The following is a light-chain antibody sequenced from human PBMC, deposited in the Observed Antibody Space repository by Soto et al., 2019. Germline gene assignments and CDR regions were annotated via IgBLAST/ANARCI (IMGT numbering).Light chain of an antibody. Sequence: QAVVTQPPSASGSPGQSVTISCTGTSSDVGGYKYVSWYQQHPGKAPKVMIYEVSKRPSGVPDRFSGSKSGNTASLTVSGLQAEDEADYYCSSYAGSNSPYVFGTGTKLTVL. CDR3: SSYAGSNSPYV. J-gene: IGLJ1*01. CDR2: EVS. V-gene: IGLV2-8*01. CDR1: SSDVGGYKY.